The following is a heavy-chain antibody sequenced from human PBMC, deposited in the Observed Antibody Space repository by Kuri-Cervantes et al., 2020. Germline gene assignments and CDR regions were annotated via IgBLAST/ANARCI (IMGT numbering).Heavy chain of an antibody. CDR2: ISSSGSTI. J-gene: IGHJ4*02. Sequence: GGSLRLSCAASGFTFSDYYMSWIRQAPGKGLEWVSYISSSGSTIYYADSVKGRFTTSRDNGKNSLYLQMSSLRVGDTAIYYCARGQQLFDYWGQGTLVTVSS. CDR3: ARGQQLFDY. V-gene: IGHV3-11*04. D-gene: IGHD5-24*01. CDR1: GFTFSDYY.